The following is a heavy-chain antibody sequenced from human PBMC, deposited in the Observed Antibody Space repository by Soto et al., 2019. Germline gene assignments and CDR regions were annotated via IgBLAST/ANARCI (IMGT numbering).Heavy chain of an antibody. D-gene: IGHD6-6*01. J-gene: IGHJ5*02. CDR1: GGSISSGGYY. CDR3: ARFGSSSWNWIDP. Sequence: QVQLQESGPGLVKPSQTLSLTCTVSGGSISSGGYYWSWIRQHPGKGLEWIGYIYYTGSAYYNPSLESRVTISVDTSKNQFSLKLSSVTAADTAVYYCARFGSSSWNWIDPWGQGTLVTVSS. CDR2: IYYTGSA. V-gene: IGHV4-31*03.